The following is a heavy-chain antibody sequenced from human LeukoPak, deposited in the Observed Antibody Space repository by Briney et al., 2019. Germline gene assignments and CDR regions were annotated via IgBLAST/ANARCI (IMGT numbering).Heavy chain of an antibody. V-gene: IGHV3-48*03. Sequence: QPGRSLRLSCAASGFTFSTYEMIWVRQAPGKGLEWVSYINSGGGNIYYADSVRGRFTISRDNAKNSLYLQMNSLRAEDTAVYYCVRDSGSYHGADYWGQGTLVTVSS. CDR2: INSGGGNI. J-gene: IGHJ4*02. D-gene: IGHD1-26*01. CDR3: VRDSGSYHGADY. CDR1: GFTFSTYE.